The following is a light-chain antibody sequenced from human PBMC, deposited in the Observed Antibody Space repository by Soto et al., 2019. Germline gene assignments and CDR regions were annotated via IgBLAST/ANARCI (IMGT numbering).Light chain of an antibody. V-gene: IGKV1-39*01. CDR1: RSIANY. J-gene: IGKJ1*01. CDR3: QQPYSTPPT. CDR2: AAS. Sequence: DIQMTQSPSSLSASVGDRVTITCRASRSIANYLNWYQQKAGLAPKLLIYAASSLQSGVPSRFSGSGSGADFTLTISSLQPEDFATYYCQQPYSTPPTFGQGTKVDIK.